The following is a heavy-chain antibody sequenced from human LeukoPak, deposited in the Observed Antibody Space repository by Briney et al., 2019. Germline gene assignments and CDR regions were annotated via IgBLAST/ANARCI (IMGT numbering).Heavy chain of an antibody. J-gene: IGHJ4*02. V-gene: IGHV4-34*01. Sequence: SETLSLTCAVYGGSFSGYYWSWIHQPPGKGLEWIGEINHSGSTNYNPSLKSRVTISVDTSKNQFSLKLSSVTAADTAVYYCARDRGYYYGSGQPQYYFDYWGQGTLVTVSS. CDR2: INHSGST. CDR3: ARDRGYYYGSGQPQYYFDY. CDR1: GGSFSGYY. D-gene: IGHD3-10*01.